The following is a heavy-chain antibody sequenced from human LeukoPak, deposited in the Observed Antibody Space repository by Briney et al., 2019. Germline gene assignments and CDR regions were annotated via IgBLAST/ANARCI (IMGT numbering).Heavy chain of an antibody. Sequence: GASVKVSCKASGGTFSSYAISWVRQAPGQGLEWMGGIIPIFGTANYAQKFQGRVTITADESTSTAYMELSSLRSEDTAVYYCAKVPRYDILGPGHYYYYGMDVWGQGTTVTVSS. CDR1: GGTFSSYA. CDR3: AKVPRYDILGPGHYYYYGMDV. D-gene: IGHD3-9*01. CDR2: IIPIFGTA. J-gene: IGHJ6*02. V-gene: IGHV1-69*13.